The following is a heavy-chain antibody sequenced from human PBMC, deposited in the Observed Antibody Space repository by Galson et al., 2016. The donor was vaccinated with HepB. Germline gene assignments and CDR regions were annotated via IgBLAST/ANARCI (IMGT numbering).Heavy chain of an antibody. Sequence: TLSLTCSVSAGSISSGGYYWSWIRQHPGKGLEWIGYIFYSGNTYYNPSLKSRVIISVDTSKNQFSLKLSSVTAADTAVYYWARVREYIWWFDPWGQGTLVTVSS. V-gene: IGHV4-31*03. CDR2: IFYSGNT. CDR1: AGSISSGGYY. J-gene: IGHJ5*02. CDR3: ARVREYIWWFDP. D-gene: IGHD1-20*01.